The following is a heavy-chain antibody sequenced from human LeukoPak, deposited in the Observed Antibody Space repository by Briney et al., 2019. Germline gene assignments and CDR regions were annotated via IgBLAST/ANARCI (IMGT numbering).Heavy chain of an antibody. CDR2: IYTSGST. D-gene: IGHD2-15*01. J-gene: IGHJ4*02. V-gene: IGHV4-4*07. Sequence: SETLSLTCTVSGGSISSFYWSWIRQPAGKGLEWIGRIYTSGSTNYNPSLKSRVTMSVDTSKNQFSLKLSSVTAADTAVYYCAKEVVVAATYDYWGQGTLVTVSS. CDR3: AKEVVVAATYDY. CDR1: GGSISSFY.